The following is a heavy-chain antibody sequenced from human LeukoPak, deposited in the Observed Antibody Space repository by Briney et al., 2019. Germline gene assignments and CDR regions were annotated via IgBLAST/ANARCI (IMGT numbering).Heavy chain of an antibody. D-gene: IGHD3-16*02. V-gene: IGHV7-4-1*02. J-gene: IGHJ4*02. Sequence: ASVKVSCKTSGYTFTTYAISWVRQAPGQGLEWMGWINTNTGNPTYAQGFTGRFVFSLDTSVSTTYLQISSLTAEGTAVYSCARAFQSLGGLSLPDYWGQGTLLTVSS. CDR2: INTNTGNP. CDR3: ARAFQSLGGLSLPDY. CDR1: GYTFTTYA.